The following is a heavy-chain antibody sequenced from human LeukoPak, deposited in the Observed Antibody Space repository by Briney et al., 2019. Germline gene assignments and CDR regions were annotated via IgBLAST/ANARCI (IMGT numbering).Heavy chain of an antibody. V-gene: IGHV3-30*18. Sequence: GRSLGLSCAASGFTFSSYGMHWVRQAPGKGLEWVAVISYDGSNKYYADSVKGRFTISRDNSKNTLYLQMNSLRAEDTAVYYCAKDGYYDYVWGSFGSYYYYGMDVWGQGTTVTVSS. J-gene: IGHJ6*02. CDR1: GFTFSSYG. CDR3: AKDGYYDYVWGSFGSYYYYGMDV. CDR2: ISYDGSNK. D-gene: IGHD3-16*01.